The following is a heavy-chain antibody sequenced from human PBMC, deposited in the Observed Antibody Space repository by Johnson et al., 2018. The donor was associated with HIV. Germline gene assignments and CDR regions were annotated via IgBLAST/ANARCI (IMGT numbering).Heavy chain of an antibody. J-gene: IGHJ3*02. CDR1: GFTFSSYD. Sequence: QVQLVESGGGVVQPGRSLRLSCAASGFTFSSYDMHWVRQAPGKGLEWVSVIYSGGSTYYADPVKGRFTISRDNSKNTLFLQMNSLRTEDTALYYCAKSRGGYSYGYDAFDIWGQGTMVTVSS. CDR3: AKSRGGYSYGYDAFDI. D-gene: IGHD5-18*01. V-gene: IGHV3-NL1*01. CDR2: IYSGGST.